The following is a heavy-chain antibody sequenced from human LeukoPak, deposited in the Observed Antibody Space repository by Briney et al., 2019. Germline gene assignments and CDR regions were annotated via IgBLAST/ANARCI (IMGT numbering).Heavy chain of an antibody. J-gene: IGHJ4*02. Sequence: PGGSLRLSCAASGFTFSSYSMNWVRQAPGKGLEWVSSISSSSSYIYYADSVKGRFTISRDNAKNSLYLQMNSQRAEDTAVYYCAREGSELWLFFGDWGQGTLVTVSS. D-gene: IGHD5-18*01. CDR1: GFTFSSYS. CDR2: ISSSSSYI. V-gene: IGHV3-21*01. CDR3: AREGSELWLFFGD.